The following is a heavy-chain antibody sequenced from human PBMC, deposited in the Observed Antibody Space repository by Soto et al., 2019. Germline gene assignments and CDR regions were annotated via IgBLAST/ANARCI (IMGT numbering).Heavy chain of an antibody. Sequence: QVQLVESGGGVVQPGRSLRLSCAASGFTFSSYGMHWVRQAPGKGLEWVAVISYDGSNKYYADSVKGRFTISRDNSKNTLYLQMNSLRAEDTAVYYCAKGKTAENYGMDVWGQGTTVTVSS. CDR2: ISYDGSNK. CDR1: GFTFSSYG. J-gene: IGHJ6*02. CDR3: AKGKTAENYGMDV. V-gene: IGHV3-30*18.